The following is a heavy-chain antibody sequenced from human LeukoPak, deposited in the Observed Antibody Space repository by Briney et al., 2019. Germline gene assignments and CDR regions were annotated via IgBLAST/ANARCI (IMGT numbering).Heavy chain of an antibody. CDR2: IKSKTDGGTT. CDR1: GFTFSNAW. V-gene: IGHV3-15*01. Sequence: GGSLRLSCAASGFTFSNAWMSWVRQAPGKGLEWVGRIKSKTDGGTTDYAAPVKGRFTISRADSKNTLYLQMNSLKTEDTAVYYCTTSYYYGSGSYYNGWGQGTLVTVSS. CDR3: TTSYYYGSGSYYNG. J-gene: IGHJ4*02. D-gene: IGHD3-10*01.